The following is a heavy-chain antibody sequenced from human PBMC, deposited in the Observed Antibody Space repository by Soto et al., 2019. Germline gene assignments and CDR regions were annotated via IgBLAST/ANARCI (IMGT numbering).Heavy chain of an antibody. J-gene: IGHJ4*02. V-gene: IGHV3-21*06. D-gene: IGHD6-19*01. CDR2: ISGSSSFI. CDR1: GFTFRSYS. CDR3: ARDWSSSDWFPHIDY. Sequence: GGSLRLSCAASGFTFRSYSINWVRQAPGKGLEWVSSISGSSSFIYYADSVKGRFTISRDNAKNSLYLQMNSLRAEDTAVYYCARDWSSSDWFPHIDYWGQGTLVTVSS.